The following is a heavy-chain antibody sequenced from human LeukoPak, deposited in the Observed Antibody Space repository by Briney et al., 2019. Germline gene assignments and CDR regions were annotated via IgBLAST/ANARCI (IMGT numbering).Heavy chain of an antibody. CDR2: IYSGGST. J-gene: IGHJ6*02. CDR3: ARVGIAAAGTHYYYGMDV. D-gene: IGHD6-13*01. Sequence: PGGSLRLSCAASGFTVSSNYMSWVRQAPGKGLEWVSVIYSGGSTYYADSVKGRFTISRDNSKNTLYLQMNSLRAEDTAVYYCARVGIAAAGTHYYYGMDVWGQGTTVTVSS. V-gene: IGHV3-66*01. CDR1: GFTVSSNY.